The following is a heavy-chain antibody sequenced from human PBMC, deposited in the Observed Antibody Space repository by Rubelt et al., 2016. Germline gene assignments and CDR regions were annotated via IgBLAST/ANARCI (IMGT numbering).Heavy chain of an antibody. CDR3: ARASTDFWSGSSNP. V-gene: IGHV1-18*01. Sequence: QVQLVQSGAEVKKPGASVKVSCKTSGYTFTSYSITWVRQAPGQGLEWMGWISAYNGNTNNAQKLQGRVTMTTDTSTSTAYMELRSLRSDDTAVYYGARASTDFWSGSSNPWGQGVLVTVAS. CDR1: GYTFTSYS. J-gene: IGHJ5*02. CDR2: ISAYNGNT. D-gene: IGHD3-3*01.